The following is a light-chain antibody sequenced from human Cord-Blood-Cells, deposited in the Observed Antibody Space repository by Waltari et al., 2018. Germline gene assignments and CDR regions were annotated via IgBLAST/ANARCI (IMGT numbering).Light chain of an antibody. V-gene: IGKV3-15*01. Sequence: ELVMTQFPAALSVSPGARAPLSCRASQSVRSNLDCYQQKPGQDPRLLIYSASTRATGSPARFSGSGSGTEFTLTISSLQSEDFAVYYCQQYNNWPITFGQGTRLEIK. J-gene: IGKJ5*01. CDR1: QSVRSN. CDR2: SAS. CDR3: QQYNNWPIT.